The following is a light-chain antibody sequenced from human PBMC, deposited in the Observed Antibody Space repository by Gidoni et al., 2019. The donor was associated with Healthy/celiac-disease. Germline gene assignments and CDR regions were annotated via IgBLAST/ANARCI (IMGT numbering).Light chain of an antibody. J-gene: IGLJ2*01. V-gene: IGLV3-25*03. CDR3: QSADSSGTSVV. CDR1: ALPKQY. CDR2: KDS. Sequence: SYELTQPPSVSVSPGQTARITCSGAALPKQYAHWYQQKPGQAPVRVIYKDSERPSGIPERFSGSSSGTTVALTISGVQAEDEADYYCQSADSSGTSVVFGGGTKLTVL.